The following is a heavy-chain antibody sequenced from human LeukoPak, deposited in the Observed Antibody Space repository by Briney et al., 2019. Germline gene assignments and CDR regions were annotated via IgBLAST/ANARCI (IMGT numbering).Heavy chain of an antibody. D-gene: IGHD3-22*01. Sequence: RAGESLKISCKGSGYSFTSYWIGWVRQMPGKGLEWMGIIYPGDSDTRYSPSFQGQVTISADKSISTAYLQWSSLKASDTAMYYCASYLYYYDSSGKEYDAFDIWGQGTMVTVSS. V-gene: IGHV5-51*01. CDR3: ASYLYYYDSSGKEYDAFDI. CDR2: IYPGDSDT. J-gene: IGHJ3*02. CDR1: GYSFTSYW.